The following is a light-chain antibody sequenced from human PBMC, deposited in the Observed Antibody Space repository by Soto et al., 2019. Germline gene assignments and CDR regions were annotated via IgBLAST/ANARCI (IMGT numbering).Light chain of an antibody. J-gene: IGKJ1*01. V-gene: IGKV3-15*01. CDR1: QSVSTN. CDR2: GAS. Sequence: EIVMTQSPATLSVSPGDRATLSCWARQSVSTNLAWYQQKPGLPPRLLIYGASTRATGIPARFSGSESGTEFTITISSLQSEDVAVYYCQQYNKWPPWTFGQGTKVEIK. CDR3: QQYNKWPPWT.